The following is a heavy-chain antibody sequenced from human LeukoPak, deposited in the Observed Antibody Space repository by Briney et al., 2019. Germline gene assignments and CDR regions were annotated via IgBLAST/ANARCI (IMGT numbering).Heavy chain of an antibody. CDR3: AREAQIAAGNFDY. Sequence: GGSLRLSCAASGFTFSSYGMHWVRQAPGKGLEWVAVISYDGSNKYYADSVKGRFTISRDNSKNTLYLQMNSLRAEDTAVYYCAREAQIAAGNFDYWGQGTLVTVSS. CDR2: ISYDGSNK. D-gene: IGHD6-13*01. CDR1: GFTFSSYG. V-gene: IGHV3-30*03. J-gene: IGHJ4*02.